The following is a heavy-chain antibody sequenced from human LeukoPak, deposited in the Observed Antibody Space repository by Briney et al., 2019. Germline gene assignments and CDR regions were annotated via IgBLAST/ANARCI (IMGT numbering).Heavy chain of an antibody. CDR1: GGSISSSNW. J-gene: IGHJ6*02. V-gene: IGHV4-4*02. Sequence: SGTLSLTCAVSGGSISSSNWWSWVRQPPGKGLEWIGEIYHSGSTNYNPSLKSRVTISVDKSKNQFSLKLSSVTAADTAVYYCARNYGSGSRLVDYYGMDVWGQGTTVTVSS. CDR2: IYHSGST. D-gene: IGHD3-10*01. CDR3: ARNYGSGSRLVDYYGMDV.